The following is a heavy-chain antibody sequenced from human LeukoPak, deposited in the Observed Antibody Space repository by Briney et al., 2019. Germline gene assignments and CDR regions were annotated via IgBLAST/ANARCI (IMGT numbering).Heavy chain of an antibody. V-gene: IGHV1-2*02. CDR3: ARDPTYYDFWSGYTFDY. J-gene: IGHJ4*02. CDR2: IKPNSGGT. Sequence: SSVKVSYKASGYTFTGYYMHWVRQAPGQGLEWMEWIKPNSGGTNYAQKFQGRVTMTRDTSISTAYMELSRLRSDDTAVYYCARDPTYYDFWSGYTFDYWGQGTLVTVPS. CDR1: GYTFTGYY. D-gene: IGHD3-3*01.